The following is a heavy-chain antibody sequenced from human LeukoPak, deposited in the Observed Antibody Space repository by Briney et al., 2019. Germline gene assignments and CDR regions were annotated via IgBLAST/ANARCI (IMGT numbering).Heavy chain of an antibody. CDR1: GGSISSGSYY. D-gene: IGHD2-15*01. J-gene: IGHJ4*02. Sequence: SETLSLTCTVSGGSISSGSYYWSWIRQPAGKGLEWIGRIYTSGSTNYNPSLKSRVTISVDTSKNQFSLKLSSVTAADTAVYYCARALPRGILPHYFDYWGQGTLVTVSS. CDR2: IYTSGST. V-gene: IGHV4-61*02. CDR3: ARALPRGILPHYFDY.